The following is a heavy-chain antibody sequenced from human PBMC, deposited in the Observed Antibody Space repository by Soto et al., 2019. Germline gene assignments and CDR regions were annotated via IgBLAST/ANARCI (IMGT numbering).Heavy chain of an antibody. Sequence: QVQLVQSGAEVKKPGASVKVSCKASGYTFTSYGISWVRQAPGQGLEWMGWISAYNGNTNYAQKLQGRVTMTTDTATRRAYMERRSLRSDDTAVYYCSRKRAVAGSPLDPWGQGTLVTVS. CDR1: GYTFTSYG. V-gene: IGHV1-18*01. CDR2: ISAYNGNT. J-gene: IGHJ5*02. CDR3: SRKRAVAGSPLDP. D-gene: IGHD6-19*01.